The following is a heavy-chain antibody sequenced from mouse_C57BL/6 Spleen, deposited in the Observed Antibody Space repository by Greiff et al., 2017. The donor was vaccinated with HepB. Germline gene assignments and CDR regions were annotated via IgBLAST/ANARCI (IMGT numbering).Heavy chain of an antibody. Sequence: VQLKESGAELARPGASVKLSCKASGYTFTSYGISWVKQRTGQGLEWIGEIYPRSGNTYYNEKFKGKATLTADKSSSTAYMELRSLTSEDSAVYFCARGYDYDGAWFAYWGQGTLVTVSA. CDR2: IYPRSGNT. V-gene: IGHV1-81*01. D-gene: IGHD2-4*01. CDR1: GYTFTSYG. CDR3: ARGYDYDGAWFAY. J-gene: IGHJ3*01.